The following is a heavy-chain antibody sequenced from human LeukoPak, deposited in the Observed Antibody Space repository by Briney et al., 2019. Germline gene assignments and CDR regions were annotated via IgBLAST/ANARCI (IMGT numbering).Heavy chain of an antibody. V-gene: IGHV3-30*03. J-gene: IGHJ4*02. Sequence: GGSLRLSCAASGFTFSSYDTHWVRQAPGKGLEWVAVISYDGSNKYCADSVKGRFTISRDNSKNTLYLQMNSLRAEDTAVYFCASALYGGNSYYFDYWGQGTLVTVSS. CDR1: GFTFSSYD. CDR3: ASALYGGNSYYFDY. D-gene: IGHD4-23*01. CDR2: ISYDGSNK.